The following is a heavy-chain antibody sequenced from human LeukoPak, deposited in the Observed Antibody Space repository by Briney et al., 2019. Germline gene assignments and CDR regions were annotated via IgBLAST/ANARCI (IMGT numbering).Heavy chain of an antibody. Sequence: KASETLSLTCAVYGGSFSGYYWSWIRQPPGKGLEWIGEINHSGSTNYNPSLKSRVTISVDTSKNQFSLKLSSVTAADTAVYYCARIDYGDYLAAATDYWGQGTLVTVSS. CDR1: GGSFSGYY. V-gene: IGHV4-34*01. D-gene: IGHD4-17*01. CDR3: ARIDYGDYLAAATDY. J-gene: IGHJ4*02. CDR2: INHSGST.